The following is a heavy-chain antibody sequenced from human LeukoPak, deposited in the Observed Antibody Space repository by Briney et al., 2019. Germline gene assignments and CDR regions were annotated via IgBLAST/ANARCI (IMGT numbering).Heavy chain of an antibody. CDR2: INPNSGGT. CDR1: GYTFTGYY. CDR3: ARARYCSGGSCYGGWDPRHYYFDY. Sequence: ASVKVSCKASGYTFTGYYMHWVRQAPGQGLEWMGWINPNSGGTNYAQKFQGMVTMTRDTSISTAYMELSRLRSDDTAVYCCARARYCSGGSCYGGWDPRHYYFDYWGQGTLVTVSS. V-gene: IGHV1-2*02. J-gene: IGHJ4*02. D-gene: IGHD2-15*01.